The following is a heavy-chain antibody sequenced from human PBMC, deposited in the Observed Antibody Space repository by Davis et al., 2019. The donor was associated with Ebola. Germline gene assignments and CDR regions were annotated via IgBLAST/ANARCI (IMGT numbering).Heavy chain of an antibody. CDR2: IYYSGST. J-gene: IGHJ4*02. D-gene: IGHD5-18*01. Sequence: SETLSLTCTVSGGSISSSSYYWGWIRQPPGKGLEWIGSIYYSGSTYYNPSLKSRVTISVDTSKNQFSLKLSSVTAADTAVYYCARFSRGYSYEIDYWGQGTLVTVSS. V-gene: IGHV4-39*01. CDR3: ARFSRGYSYEIDY. CDR1: GGSISSSSYY.